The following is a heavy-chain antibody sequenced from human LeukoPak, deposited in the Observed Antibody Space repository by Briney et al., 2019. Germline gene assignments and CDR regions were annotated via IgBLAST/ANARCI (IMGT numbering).Heavy chain of an antibody. J-gene: IGHJ6*02. D-gene: IGHD3-10*01. Sequence: SETLSLTCTVSGGSISSDYWSWIRQPAGKGLEWIGRVYSSGSTNYNPSLKSRVAMSVDTSRNQFSLNLNSVTAADAALYYCARESIDRGEYDYYYGMDVWGQGTTVTVSS. V-gene: IGHV4-4*07. CDR2: VYSSGST. CDR1: GGSISSDY. CDR3: ARESIDRGEYDYYYGMDV.